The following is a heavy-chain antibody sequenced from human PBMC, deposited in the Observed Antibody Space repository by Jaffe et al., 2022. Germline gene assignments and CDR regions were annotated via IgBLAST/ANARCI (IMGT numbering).Heavy chain of an antibody. D-gene: IGHD3-3*01. Sequence: QVQLQESGPGLVKPSGTLSLTCAVSGGSISSSNWWSWVRQPPGKGLEWIGEIYHSGSTNYNPSLKSRVTISVDKSKNQFSLKLSSVTAADTAVYYCARGGGLRFLEWSPDWFDPWGQGTLVTVSS. CDR3: ARGGGLRFLEWSPDWFDP. J-gene: IGHJ5*02. V-gene: IGHV4-4*02. CDR2: IYHSGST. CDR1: GGSISSSNW.